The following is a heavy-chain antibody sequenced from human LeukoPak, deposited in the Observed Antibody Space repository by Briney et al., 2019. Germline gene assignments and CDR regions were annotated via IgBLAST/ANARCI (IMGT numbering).Heavy chain of an antibody. V-gene: IGHV3-30*19. CDR2: ISYDGSNK. D-gene: IGHD3-22*01. CDR1: GFTFSNYA. CDR3: ARDTYYYDSSGAYDY. J-gene: IGHJ4*02. Sequence: GGSLRLSCAASGFTFSNYAMHWVRQAPGKGLEWVAVISYDGSNKYYADSVKGRFTISRDNSKNTLYLQMNSLRAEDTAVYYCARDTYYYDSSGAYDYWGQGTLVTVSS.